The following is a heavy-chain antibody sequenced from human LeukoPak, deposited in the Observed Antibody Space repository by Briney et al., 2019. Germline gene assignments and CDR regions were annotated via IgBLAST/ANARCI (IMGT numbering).Heavy chain of an antibody. D-gene: IGHD2-2*01. J-gene: IGHJ4*02. CDR2: ISSSGSTT. CDR3: ARAGSTSWRLSGFDY. Sequence: PGGSLRLSCVASGFTFNDYYMSWIRQAPGKGLEWVSYISSSGSTTYYADSVKGRFTISRDNAKNSLYLQMNSLRAEDTAVYYCARAGSTSWRLSGFDYWGQGTLVTVSS. V-gene: IGHV3-11*01. CDR1: GFTFNDYY.